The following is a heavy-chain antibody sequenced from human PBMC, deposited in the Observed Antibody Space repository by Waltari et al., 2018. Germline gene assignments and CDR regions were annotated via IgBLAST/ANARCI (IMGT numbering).Heavy chain of an antibody. Sequence: QLQLQESGPGLVKPSETLSLTCTVSGGSISSSSYYWGWIRQPPGKGLEWIGSIYYSGSTYYNPSLKSRVTISVDTSKNQFSLKLSSVTAADTAVYYCARDGPPYRRFDYWGQGTLVTVSS. CDR3: ARDGPPYRRFDY. CDR2: IYYSGST. J-gene: IGHJ4*02. CDR1: GGSISSSSYY. D-gene: IGHD2-2*02. V-gene: IGHV4-39*07.